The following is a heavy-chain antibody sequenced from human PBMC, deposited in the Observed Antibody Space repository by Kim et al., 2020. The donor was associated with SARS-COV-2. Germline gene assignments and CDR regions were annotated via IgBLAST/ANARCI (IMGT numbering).Heavy chain of an antibody. V-gene: IGHV3-66*01. CDR1: GFTVSSNY. CDR2: IYSGGST. J-gene: IGHJ6*02. D-gene: IGHD2-21*02. Sequence: GGSLRLSCAASGFTVSSNYMSWVRQAPGKGLEWVSVIYSGGSTYYADSVKGRFTISRDNSKNTLYLQMNSLRAEDTAVYYCARDTVQGLPYGMDVWGQGTTVTVSS. CDR3: ARDTVQGLPYGMDV.